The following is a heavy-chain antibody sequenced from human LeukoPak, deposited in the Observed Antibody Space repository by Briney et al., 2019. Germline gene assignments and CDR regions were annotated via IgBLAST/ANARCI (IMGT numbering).Heavy chain of an antibody. J-gene: IGHJ3*02. CDR2: IYPGDSDI. Sequence: GESLKISCKGSGYIFTSYPIGWVRQMPGKGLEWMGTIYPGDSDIRYSPSFQGQVTISVDKSISTAYLQWNSLRASDNAMYYCAKRRAGYNLYAFDIWGQGTMVTVSS. V-gene: IGHV5-51*01. CDR1: GYIFTSYP. CDR3: AKRRAGYNLYAFDI. D-gene: IGHD5-24*01.